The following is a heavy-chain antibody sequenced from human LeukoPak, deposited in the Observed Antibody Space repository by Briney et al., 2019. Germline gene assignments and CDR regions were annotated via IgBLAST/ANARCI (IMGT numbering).Heavy chain of an antibody. V-gene: IGHV3-21*01. Sequence: GGSLRLSCAASGFTFSSYSMNWVRQAPGKGLEWVSSISSSSSYIYYADSVKGRFTISRDNAKNSLYLQMNSLRAEDTAVYYCARGSDYGEPNNWFDPWGQGTLVTVSS. D-gene: IGHD4-17*01. CDR1: GFTFSSYS. CDR3: ARGSDYGEPNNWFDP. CDR2: ISSSSSYI. J-gene: IGHJ5*02.